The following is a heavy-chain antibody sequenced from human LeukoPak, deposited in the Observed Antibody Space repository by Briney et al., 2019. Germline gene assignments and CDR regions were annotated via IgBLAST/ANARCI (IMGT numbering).Heavy chain of an antibody. V-gene: IGHV3-23*01. Sequence: GGTLRLSCAASGFTFSNYGVSWVRQAPGKGLEGVSGISGSGHRTYYADSVKGRFTISRDNSKNTLYLQMNSLRAEDTAVYYCAKDGGEYFDYVWGSFTSFDFWGQGTQVTVSS. D-gene: IGHD3-16*01. CDR1: GFTFSNYG. J-gene: IGHJ4*02. CDR3: AKDGGEYFDYVWGSFTSFDF. CDR2: ISGSGHRT.